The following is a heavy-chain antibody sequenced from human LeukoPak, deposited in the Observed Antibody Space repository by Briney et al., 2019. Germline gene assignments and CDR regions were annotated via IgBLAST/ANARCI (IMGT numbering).Heavy chain of an antibody. CDR2: ISGSGGST. CDR3: AKVPSGNPLGNMDV. J-gene: IGHJ6*03. D-gene: IGHD4-23*01. V-gene: IGHV3-23*01. CDR1: GFTFSSYA. Sequence: PGGSLRLSCAASGFTFSSYAMSWVHQAPGKGLEWVSAISGSGGSTYYADSVKGRFTISRDNSKNTLYLQMNSLRAEDTAVYYCAKVPSGNPLGNMDVWGKGTTVTVSS.